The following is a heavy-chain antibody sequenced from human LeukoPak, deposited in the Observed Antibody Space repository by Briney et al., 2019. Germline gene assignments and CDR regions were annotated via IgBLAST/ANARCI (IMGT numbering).Heavy chain of an antibody. J-gene: IGHJ4*02. V-gene: IGHV1-18*01. Sequence: ASVTVSCKASGYTFTNYGISWVRQAPGQGLEWMGWISAYNGNTNYAQKLQGRVTMTTDTSTNTAYMELRSLRSDDTAVYYCARVDPYDILSISDYWGQGTLVTVSS. CDR3: ARVDPYDILSISDY. D-gene: IGHD3-9*01. CDR2: ISAYNGNT. CDR1: GYTFTNYG.